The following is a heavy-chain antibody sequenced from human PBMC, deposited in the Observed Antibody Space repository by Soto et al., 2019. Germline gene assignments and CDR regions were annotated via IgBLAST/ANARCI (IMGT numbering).Heavy chain of an antibody. D-gene: IGHD3-22*01. V-gene: IGHV3-15*01. Sequence: GGSLRLSCAVSGFTFSNTWMIWVRQAPGKGLEWVGHIKSKAAGGTTDYAAPVKGRFTISIDDSENTVYLQMNSLITEDTAVYYCATEFYSNGYNYWGLGTLVTVSS. CDR3: ATEFYSNGYNY. J-gene: IGHJ4*02. CDR1: GFTFSNTW. CDR2: IKSKAAGGTT.